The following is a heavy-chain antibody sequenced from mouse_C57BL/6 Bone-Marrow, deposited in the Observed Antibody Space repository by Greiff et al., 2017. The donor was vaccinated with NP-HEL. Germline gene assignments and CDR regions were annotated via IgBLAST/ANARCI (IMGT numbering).Heavy chain of an antibody. CDR3: AREGYYGRHYFDY. D-gene: IGHD1-1*01. J-gene: IGHJ2*01. CDR1: GYSFTSYY. V-gene: IGHV1-66*01. CDR2: IYPGSGNT. Sequence: VQLKESGPELVKPGASVKISCKASGYSFTSYYIHWVKQRPGQGLEWIGWIYPGSGNTKYNEKFKGKATLTADTSSSTAYMQLSSLTSEDSAVYYCAREGYYGRHYFDYWGQGTTLTVSS.